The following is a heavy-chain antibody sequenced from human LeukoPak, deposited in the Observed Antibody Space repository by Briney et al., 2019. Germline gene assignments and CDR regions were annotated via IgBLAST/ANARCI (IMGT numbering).Heavy chain of an antibody. Sequence: GGSLRLSCAASGFTFSTFAMIWVRQPPGKGLEWVSSIFPSGGEIHYADSVRGRFTISRDNSKSTLSLQMNSLRAEDTAVYHCAKDGGQSADTAYFDYWGQGTLVSVSS. V-gene: IGHV3-23*01. CDR3: AKDGGQSADTAYFDY. CDR2: IFPSGGEI. D-gene: IGHD5-18*01. J-gene: IGHJ4*02. CDR1: GFTFSTFA.